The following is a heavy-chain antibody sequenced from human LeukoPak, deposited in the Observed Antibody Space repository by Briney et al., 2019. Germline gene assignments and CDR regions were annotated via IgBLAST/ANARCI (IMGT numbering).Heavy chain of an antibody. CDR2: INSDGSIT. CDR1: GFTFSSYW. J-gene: IGHJ4*02. D-gene: IGHD4-17*01. V-gene: IGHV3-74*01. Sequence: GGSLRLSCAASGFTFSSYWMHWVRQAPGKGLVWVSRINSDGSITSYADSVKGRFTISRDNAKNTLYLQMNSLRAEDTALYYCARGGYGDYGDYWGQGTLVTVSS. CDR3: ARGGYGDYGDY.